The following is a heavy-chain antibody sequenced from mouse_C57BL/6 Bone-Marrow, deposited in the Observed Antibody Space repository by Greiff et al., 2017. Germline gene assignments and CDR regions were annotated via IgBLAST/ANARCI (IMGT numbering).Heavy chain of an antibody. CDR2: IFPGSGST. CDR3: AGDYYGTPSYWYFDV. D-gene: IGHD1-1*01. V-gene: IGHV1-56*01. Sequence: QVQLQQSGPELVRPGASVKISCKAPGYTFTSHWMQWVRQRPGQGLEWIGEIFPGSGSTYYNEKFKGKATLTVDSSSSTAYLQLSSLTSEDSAVYFGAGDYYGTPSYWYFDVWGTGTTVTVSS. CDR1: GYTFTSHW. J-gene: IGHJ1*03.